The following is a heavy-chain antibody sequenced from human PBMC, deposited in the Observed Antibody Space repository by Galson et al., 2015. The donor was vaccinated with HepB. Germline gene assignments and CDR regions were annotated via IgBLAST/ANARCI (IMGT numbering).Heavy chain of an antibody. V-gene: IGHV1-8*01. J-gene: IGHJ6*02. D-gene: IGHD3-3*01. CDR2: MNPNSGNT. Sequence: SVKVSCKASGYTFTSYDINWVRQATGQGLEWMGWMNPNSGNTGYAQKFQGRVTMTRNTSISTAYMELSSLRSEDTAVYYCAKNHYDFWSGYNYYYYGMDAWGQGTTVTVSS. CDR3: AKNHYDFWSGYNYYYYGMDA. CDR1: GYTFTSYD.